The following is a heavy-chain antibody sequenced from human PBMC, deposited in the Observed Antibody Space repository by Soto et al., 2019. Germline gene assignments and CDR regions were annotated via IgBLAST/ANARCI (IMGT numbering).Heavy chain of an antibody. D-gene: IGHD6-19*01. CDR2: IVVGSGNT. CDR3: AAPHSSGWYRDTSRYYYYAMDV. J-gene: IGHJ6*02. CDR1: GFTFTSSA. V-gene: IGHV1-58*01. Sequence: SVKVSCKASGFTFTSSAVQWARQARGQRLEWIGWIVVGSGNTNYAQKFQERVTITRDMSTSTAYMELSSLRSEDTAVYYCAAPHSSGWYRDTSRYYYYAMDVWGQGTTVTVSS.